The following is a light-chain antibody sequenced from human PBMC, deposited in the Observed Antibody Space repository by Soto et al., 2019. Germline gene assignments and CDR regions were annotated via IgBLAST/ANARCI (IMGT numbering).Light chain of an antibody. J-gene: IGKJ4*01. V-gene: IGKV3-11*01. CDR2: DAS. CDR3: QQRSNWPQLT. Sequence: EIVLTQSPATLSLSPGERATLSCRASQSVSSYLAWYQQKPGQAPRLLIYDASNRATGIRARFSGSGSGTDFTLTISSLEPEDFAVYYCQQRSNWPQLTFGGGTKVDIK. CDR1: QSVSSY.